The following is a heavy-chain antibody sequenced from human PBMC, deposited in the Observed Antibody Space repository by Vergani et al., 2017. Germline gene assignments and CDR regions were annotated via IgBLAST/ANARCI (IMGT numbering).Heavy chain of an antibody. CDR1: GFTFISYA. V-gene: IGHV3-23*01. CDR3: AKDQFSYATPDAFDI. Sequence: EVQLLESGGGLVQPGGSLRLSCAASGFTFISYAMSWVRQAPGKGLEWVSAISGSGGSTYYADSVNGQFTISRDNSKNTLYLQMNSLRAEDTAVYYCAKDQFSYATPDAFDIWGQGTMVTVSS. CDR2: ISGSGGST. J-gene: IGHJ3*02. D-gene: IGHD2-8*01.